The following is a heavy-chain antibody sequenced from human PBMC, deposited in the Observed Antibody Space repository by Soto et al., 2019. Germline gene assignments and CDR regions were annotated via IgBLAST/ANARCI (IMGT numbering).Heavy chain of an antibody. V-gene: IGHV2-5*02. D-gene: IGHD3-3*01. CDR3: ARFLWSDTSLYYFDY. CDR2: IYWDDDK. CDR1: GFSLTGSGVG. J-gene: IGHJ4*02. Sequence: QITLKESGPTLVKPTQTLTLTCTFSGFSLTGSGVGVGWIRQPPGKALEWLALIYWDDDKRYSPSLKSRLTITQDPSKNQVALTVTNMDPVDTATYSCARFLWSDTSLYYFDYWGQGTLVTVSS.